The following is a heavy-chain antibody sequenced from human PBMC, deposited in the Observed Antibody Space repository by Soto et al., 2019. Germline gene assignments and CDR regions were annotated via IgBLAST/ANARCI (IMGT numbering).Heavy chain of an antibody. CDR1: GGSISSYY. CDR3: ARVKGYYTPKTYYYDSSGKHYYYYYGMDV. J-gene: IGHJ6*02. D-gene: IGHD3-22*01. CDR2: IYYSGST. Sequence: SETLSLTCTVSGGSISSYYWSWIRQPPGKGLEWIGYIYYSGSTNYNPSLKSRVTISVDTSKNQFSLKLSSVTAADTAVYYCARVKGYYTPKTYYYDSSGKHYYYYYGMDVWGQGTTVTVSS. V-gene: IGHV4-59*01.